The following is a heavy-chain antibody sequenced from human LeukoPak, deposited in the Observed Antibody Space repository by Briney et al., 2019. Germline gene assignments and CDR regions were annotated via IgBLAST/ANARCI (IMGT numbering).Heavy chain of an antibody. CDR3: ARDENGYVWGSFRA. D-gene: IGHD3-16*02. CDR1: GYSISSGYY. J-gene: IGHJ5*02. Sequence: SETLSLTCTVSGYSISSGYYWGWIRQPPGKGLERIGSIYYSGSTYYNPSLKSRVTISVDTSKNQFSLKLSSVTAADTAVYYCARDENGYVWGSFRAWGQGTLVTVSS. V-gene: IGHV4-38-2*02. CDR2: IYYSGST.